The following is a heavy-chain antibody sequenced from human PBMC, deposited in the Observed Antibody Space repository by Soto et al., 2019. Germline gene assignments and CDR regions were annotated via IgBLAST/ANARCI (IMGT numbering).Heavy chain of an antibody. V-gene: IGHV1-46*03. CDR1: GYTFTSYY. D-gene: IGHD6-6*01. J-gene: IGHJ6*03. Sequence: QVQLVQSGAEVKKPGASVKVSCKASGYTFTSYYMHWVRQAPGQGLEWMGIINPSGGSTSYAQKFQGRVTMTRDTSTSTVYMELSSLRSEDTAVYYCARDPIAARLGYYYCMDVWGKGTTVTVSS. CDR2: INPSGGST. CDR3: ARDPIAARLGYYYCMDV.